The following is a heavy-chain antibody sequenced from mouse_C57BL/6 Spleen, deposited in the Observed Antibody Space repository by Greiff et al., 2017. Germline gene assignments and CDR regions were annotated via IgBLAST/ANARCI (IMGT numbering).Heavy chain of an antibody. V-gene: IGHV1-64*01. CDR3: ARFRGTTVDCYFDV. J-gene: IGHJ1*03. D-gene: IGHD1-1*01. Sequence: QVQLQQPGAELVPPGASVKLSCKASGYTFTSYWMHWVKQRPGQGLEWIGLLHPNSGSTNYNEKFKSKATLTVDNSSSTAYMQLSSLTSEDSAVYYCARFRGTTVDCYFDVWGTGTTVTVSS. CDR1: GYTFTSYW. CDR2: LHPNSGST.